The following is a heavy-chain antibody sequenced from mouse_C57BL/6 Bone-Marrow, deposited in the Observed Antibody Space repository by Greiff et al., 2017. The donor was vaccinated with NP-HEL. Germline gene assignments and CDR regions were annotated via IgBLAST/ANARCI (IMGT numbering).Heavy chain of an antibody. CDR2: IHPNSGST. D-gene: IGHD1-1*01. V-gene: IGHV1-64*01. CDR3: ASRDDYYGSSDD. Sequence: QVQLQQPGAELVKPGASVKLSCKASGYTFTSYWMHWVKQRPGQGLEWIGMIHPNSGSTNYNEKFKGKATLTVDKSSSTAYMQLSSLTSEDSAGYYCASRDDYYGSSDDWGQGTTLTVSS. J-gene: IGHJ2*01. CDR1: GYTFTSYW.